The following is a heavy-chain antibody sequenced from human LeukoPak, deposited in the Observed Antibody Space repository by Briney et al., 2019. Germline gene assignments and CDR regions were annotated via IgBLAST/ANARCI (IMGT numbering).Heavy chain of an antibody. J-gene: IGHJ6*03. CDR3: AKGRGWEASYYYYYMDV. D-gene: IGHD1-26*01. V-gene: IGHV3-30*02. CDR2: IRYDGSNK. Sequence: GSLRLSCAASGFTFSSYGLHLVRQAPGKGVEGVAFIRYDGSNKYYTDSVKGRFTISRDNSKNTLYLQMNSLRAEDTAVYYCAKGRGWEASYYYYYMDVWGKGTTVTISS. CDR1: GFTFSSYG.